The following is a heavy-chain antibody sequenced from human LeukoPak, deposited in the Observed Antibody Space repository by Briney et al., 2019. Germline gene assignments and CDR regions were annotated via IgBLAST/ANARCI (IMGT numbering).Heavy chain of an antibody. Sequence: GGSLRLSCAASGFTFSSYSMNWVRQAPGKGLEWVSYISSSSSTIYYADSVKGRFTISRDNAKNSLYLQMNSLRDEDTAVYYCASSVAGVLGPSDYFDYWGQGTLVTVSS. J-gene: IGHJ4*02. V-gene: IGHV3-48*02. CDR3: ASSVAGVLGPSDYFDY. CDR1: GFTFSSYS. CDR2: ISSSSSTI. D-gene: IGHD6-19*01.